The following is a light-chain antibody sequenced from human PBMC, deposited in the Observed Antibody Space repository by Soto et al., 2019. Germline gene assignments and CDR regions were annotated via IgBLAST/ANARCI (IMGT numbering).Light chain of an antibody. CDR2: GVS. Sequence: QSALTQPRSVSGSPGQSVTISCTGTNSDVGGYNYVSWYQQYPGKAPKLMISGVSERPSGVPDRFSGSKSGNTASLTISGLQAEDEADYYCCSYVDTDPWVFGGGTKVTVL. CDR1: NSDVGGYNY. V-gene: IGLV2-11*01. J-gene: IGLJ3*02. CDR3: CSYVDTDPWV.